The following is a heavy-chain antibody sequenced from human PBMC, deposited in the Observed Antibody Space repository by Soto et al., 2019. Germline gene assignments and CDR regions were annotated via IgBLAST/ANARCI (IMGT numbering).Heavy chain of an antibody. CDR3: AKNGDFWSWGMDV. Sequence: GGSLRLSCAASGFTFSTYAMTWVRQAPGKGLECVSIISSSGDATYYLDSVKGRFTISRDNSRNTLHLQMNSLRAEDAAVYFCAKNGDFWSWGMDVWGQGTTGTVSS. D-gene: IGHD3-3*01. CDR2: ISSSGDAT. V-gene: IGHV3-23*01. CDR1: GFTFSTYA. J-gene: IGHJ6*02.